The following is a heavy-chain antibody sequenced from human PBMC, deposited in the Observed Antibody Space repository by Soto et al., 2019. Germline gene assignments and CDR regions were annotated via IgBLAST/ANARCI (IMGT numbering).Heavy chain of an antibody. Sequence: EVQLLESGGGLVQPGGSLRLSCAASGFTFSSYAMSWVRQAPGKGLEWVSAISGSGGSTYYADSVKGRFTISRDNSKNTLYLQMNSLRAEDTAVYYCAKDSGGGYQLPPRQIGRPDYWGQGTLVTVSS. CDR3: AKDSGGGYQLPPRQIGRPDY. V-gene: IGHV3-23*01. CDR2: ISGSGGST. J-gene: IGHJ4*02. CDR1: GFTFSSYA. D-gene: IGHD2-2*01.